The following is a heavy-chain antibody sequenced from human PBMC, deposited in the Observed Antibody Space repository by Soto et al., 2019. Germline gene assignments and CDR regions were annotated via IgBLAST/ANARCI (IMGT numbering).Heavy chain of an antibody. CDR1: GGFVNSVNNY. V-gene: IGHV4-30-4*01. CDR3: ARGPFSSFGVAGPAGSWFHP. J-gene: IGHJ5*02. CDR2: IFYTGST. Sequence: QVHLQESGPGLVKPSQTLSLTCTVSGGFVNSVNNYWSWIRQPPGKGLEWLGYIFYTGSTYYNPSLRSRINLFHGPAQDPFSLELTSVAGPSTAVYFWARGPFSSFGVAGPAGSWFHPLGPGTLGTLS. D-gene: IGHD3-3*01.